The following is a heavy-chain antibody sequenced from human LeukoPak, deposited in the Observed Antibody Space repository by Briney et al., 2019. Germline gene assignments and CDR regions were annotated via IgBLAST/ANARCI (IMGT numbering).Heavy chain of an antibody. J-gene: IGHJ3*02. CDR3: ARGVVLGQDDAFDI. CDR1: GGSISNYY. V-gene: IGHV4-59*12. CDR2: IFYRGSI. Sequence: SETLSLTCTVSGGSISNYYWSWIRQPPGKGLKWIGYIFYRGSIDYSPSLQSRVTISVDTSKDHLSLRLTSVTAADTAVYFCARGVVLGQDDAFDIWGRGTMVTVSS. D-gene: IGHD3/OR15-3a*01.